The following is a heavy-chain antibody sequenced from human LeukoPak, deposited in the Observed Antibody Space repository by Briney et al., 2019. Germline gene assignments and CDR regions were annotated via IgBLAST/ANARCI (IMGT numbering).Heavy chain of an antibody. V-gene: IGHV3-7*04. J-gene: IGHJ4*02. CDR3: ARARSDY. CDR2: IKDDGSEK. Sequence: GGSLTLSCVGSGFTFSSYWMTWVRQAPGKGLEWVGNIKDDGSEKYSVDSVKGRFTISRDNGKSLLYLQMSSLRAEDTAAYYCARARSDYWGQGTLVTVSS. CDR1: GFTFSSYW. D-gene: IGHD1-14*01.